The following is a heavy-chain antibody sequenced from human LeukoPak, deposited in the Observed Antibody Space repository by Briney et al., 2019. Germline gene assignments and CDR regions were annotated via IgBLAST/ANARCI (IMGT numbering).Heavy chain of an antibody. CDR2: IRFDGSHK. CDR3: XXXXXRRTWXXXXXXX. V-gene: IGHV3-30*02. D-gene: IGHD1-26*01. J-gene: IGHJ5*02. Sequence: PGGSLRLSCGASGFTFSDFGMHWVRQAPGKGLEWIAFIRFDGSHKYHADSVEGRFTISRDNFKSTMYVQMNSLKNEDTAVYYXXXXXXRRTWXXXXXXXXGQGXLVTXXS. CDR1: GFTFSDFG.